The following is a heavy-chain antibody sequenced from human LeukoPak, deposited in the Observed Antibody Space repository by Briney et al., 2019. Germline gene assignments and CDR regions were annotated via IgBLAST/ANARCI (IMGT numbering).Heavy chain of an antibody. CDR1: GGSFSGYY. D-gene: IGHD3-10*01. Sequence: SETLSLTCAVYGGSFSGYYWSWIRQPPGKGLEWIGEINHSGSTNYNPSLKSRVTISVDTSKNQFSLKLSSVTAADTAVYYCARVSYGELLPPDDDYWGQGTLVTVSS. J-gene: IGHJ4*02. CDR2: INHSGST. V-gene: IGHV4-34*01. CDR3: ARVSYGELLPPDDDY.